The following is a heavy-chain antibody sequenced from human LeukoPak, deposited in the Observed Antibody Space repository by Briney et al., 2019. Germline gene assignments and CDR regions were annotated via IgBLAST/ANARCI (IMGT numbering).Heavy chain of an antibody. CDR3: AKDMGNKLWWLRAGVDY. V-gene: IGHV3-43*01. CDR1: GFTFDDYT. D-gene: IGHD5-12*01. Sequence: QPGGSLRLSCAASGFTFDDYTMHWVRQAPGKGLEWVSLISWDGGSTYYADSVKGRFTISRDNSKNSLYLQMNSLRTEDTALYYCAKDMGNKLWWLRAGVDYWGQGTLVTVSS. J-gene: IGHJ4*02. CDR2: ISWDGGST.